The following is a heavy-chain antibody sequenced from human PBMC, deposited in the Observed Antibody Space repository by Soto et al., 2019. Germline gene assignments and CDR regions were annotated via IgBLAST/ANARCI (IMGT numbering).Heavy chain of an antibody. D-gene: IGHD5-18*01. CDR1: GFTFTSSA. V-gene: IGHV1-58*02. Sequence: QMQLVQSGPEVKKPGTSVKVSCKASGFTFTSSAMQWVRQARGQRLEWIGWIVVGSGNTNYAQKCQERGTVTMXMSTSTAYMELSSLRSEDTAVYYCAAGYSYGLFDYWGQGTLVTVSS. CDR3: AAGYSYGLFDY. J-gene: IGHJ4*02. CDR2: IVVGSGNT.